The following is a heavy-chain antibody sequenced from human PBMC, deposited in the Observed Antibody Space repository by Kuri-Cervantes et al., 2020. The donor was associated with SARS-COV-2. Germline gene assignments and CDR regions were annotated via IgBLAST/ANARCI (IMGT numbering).Heavy chain of an antibody. V-gene: IGHV3-53*01. CDR2: IYSGGST. D-gene: IGHD2-21*01. CDR1: GFTGSSNY. Sequence: GESLKISCAASGFTGSSNYMSWVRRAPGKGLEWVSVIYSGGSTYYADSVKGRFTISRDNSKNTLYLQMNSLRAEDTAVYYCAREALYCGGDCYSRGLGWFDPWGQGTLVTVSS. CDR3: AREALYCGGDCYSRGLGWFDP. J-gene: IGHJ5*02.